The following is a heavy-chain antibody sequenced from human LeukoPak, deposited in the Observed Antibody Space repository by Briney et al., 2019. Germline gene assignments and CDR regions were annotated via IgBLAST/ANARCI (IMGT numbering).Heavy chain of an antibody. CDR1: GFTFSSYS. D-gene: IGHD2-21*01. CDR2: ISSSSSTI. Sequence: GGSLRLSCAASGFTFSSYSMNWVRQAPGKGLEWVSYISSSSSTIYYADSVKGRFTISRDNAKNSLYLQMNSLRAEDTAVHYCARVAYCGGDCYSSAFDMWGQGTMVTVSS. CDR3: ARVAYCGGDCYSSAFDM. J-gene: IGHJ3*02. V-gene: IGHV3-48*04.